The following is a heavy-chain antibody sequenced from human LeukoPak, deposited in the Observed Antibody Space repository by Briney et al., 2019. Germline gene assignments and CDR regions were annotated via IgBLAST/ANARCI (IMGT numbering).Heavy chain of an antibody. CDR1: GGTFSSYA. CDR2: IISIFGTA. J-gene: IGHJ4*02. CDR3: ARRLDDSSGYYYRHYFDY. Sequence: SVKVSCKASGGTFSSYAISWVRQAPGQGLEWMGGIISIFGTANYAQKFQGRVKTTTDESTSTAYMELSSLRSEDTAVYYCARRLDDSSGYYYRHYFDYWGQGTLVTVSS. D-gene: IGHD3-22*01. V-gene: IGHV1-69*05.